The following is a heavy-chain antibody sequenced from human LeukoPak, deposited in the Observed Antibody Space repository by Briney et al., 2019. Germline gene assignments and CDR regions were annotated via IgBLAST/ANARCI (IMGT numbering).Heavy chain of an antibody. CDR3: ARDLGEWELPTLVFDY. J-gene: IGHJ4*02. D-gene: IGHD1-26*01. Sequence: GGSLRLSCAASGFTFGTYAMTWVRQAPGKGLEWVSSLSASIDYTYYTDSVKGRFTISRDNSKNTLYLQMNSLRAEDTAVYYCARDLGEWELPTLVFDYWGQGTLVTVSS. V-gene: IGHV3-23*01. CDR1: GFTFGTYA. CDR2: LSASIDYT.